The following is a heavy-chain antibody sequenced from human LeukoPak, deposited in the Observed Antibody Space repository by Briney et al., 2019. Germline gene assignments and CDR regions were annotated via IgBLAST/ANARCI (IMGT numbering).Heavy chain of an antibody. D-gene: IGHD2-2*02. Sequence: GGSLRLSCAASGFTFSDYWIHWVRQAPGKGLVWVSRINTDGSITNYADSVKGRFSISRDNAKNTLYLQMNSLRAEDTAVYYCAKGGIVVVPAAIGFYWGQGTLVTVSS. CDR1: GFTFSDYW. CDR3: AKGGIVVVPAAIGFY. CDR2: INTDGSIT. V-gene: IGHV3-74*01. J-gene: IGHJ4*02.